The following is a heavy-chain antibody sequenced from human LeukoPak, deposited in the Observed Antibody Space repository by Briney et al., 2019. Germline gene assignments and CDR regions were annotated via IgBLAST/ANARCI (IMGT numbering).Heavy chain of an antibody. V-gene: IGHV3-11*01. D-gene: IGHD3-22*01. CDR2: ISSSGDTV. CDR1: GCTFSDYY. CDR3: ARTYSYDSRGYLYYFDY. J-gene: IGHJ4*02. Sequence: GGSLRLSCAASGCTFSDYYMSWIRQAPGKGLEWISYISSSGDTVFYADSVKGRFTISRDNAKNSQYLQMNSLRAEDTAVYYCARTYSYDSRGYLYYFDYWGQGTLVAVSS.